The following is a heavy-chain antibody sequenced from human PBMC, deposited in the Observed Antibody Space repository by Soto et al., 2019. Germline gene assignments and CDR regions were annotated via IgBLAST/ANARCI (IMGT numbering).Heavy chain of an antibody. CDR2: IFSSDKK. D-gene: IGHD4-4*01. V-gene: IGHV2-26*01. J-gene: IGHJ6*02. CDR1: GFSLNNAAMV. CDR3: ALINSPTRYFYYGMDV. Sequence: VTLKESGPVVLKPTQTLTLTFTVSGFSLNNAAMVVSWIRQPPGNALERLAHIFSSDKKTYSTSLKSTLTISTDTSNSMVVLTLTNMDPVDTGTYFRALINSPTRYFYYGMDVWGLGTTLTVSS.